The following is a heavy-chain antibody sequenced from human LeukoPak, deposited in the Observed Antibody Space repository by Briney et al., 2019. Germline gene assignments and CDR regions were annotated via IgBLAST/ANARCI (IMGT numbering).Heavy chain of an antibody. CDR1: GFIFSSYV. CDR3: AKVRTGHYFDY. Sequence: GGSLRLSCEASGFIFSSYVMGWVRQAPGKGLEWVSSISVGGGDTFTADSVKGRFTITRENSKNTLYLQMMGLRVEDTAIYYCAKVRTGHYFDYWGQGTLVTVSS. J-gene: IGHJ4*02. V-gene: IGHV3-23*01. CDR2: ISVGGGDT. D-gene: IGHD3/OR15-3a*01.